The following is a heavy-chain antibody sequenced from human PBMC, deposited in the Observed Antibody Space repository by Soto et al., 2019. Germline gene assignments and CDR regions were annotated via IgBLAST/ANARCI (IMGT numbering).Heavy chain of an antibody. CDR3: ARGKRIAARRYYYYYYMDV. Sequence: SETLSLTCAVYGGSFSGYYWSWIRQPPGKGLEWIGEINHSGSTNYNPSLKSRVTISVDTSKNQFSLKLSSVTAADTAVYYCARGKRIAARRYYYYYYMDVWGKGTTVTVSS. CDR2: INHSGST. V-gene: IGHV4-34*01. D-gene: IGHD6-6*01. J-gene: IGHJ6*03. CDR1: GGSFSGYY.